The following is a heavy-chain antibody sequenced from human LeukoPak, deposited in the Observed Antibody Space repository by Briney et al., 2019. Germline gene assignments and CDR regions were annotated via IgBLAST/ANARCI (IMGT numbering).Heavy chain of an antibody. V-gene: IGHV1-2*02. Sequence: ASVKVSCKASGYTFTGYYMHWVGQAPGQGLEWMGWINPNSGGTNYAQKFQGRVTMTRDTSISTAYMELSRLRSDDTAVYYCARGGERRGYSGYDYAWNYGMDVWGQGTTVTVSS. J-gene: IGHJ6*02. CDR3: ARGGERRGYSGYDYAWNYGMDV. CDR1: GYTFTGYY. CDR2: INPNSGGT. D-gene: IGHD5-12*01.